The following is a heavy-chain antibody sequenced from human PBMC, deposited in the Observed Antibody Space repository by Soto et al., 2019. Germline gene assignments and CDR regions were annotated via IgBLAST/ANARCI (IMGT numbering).Heavy chain of an antibody. CDR3: ARDIPSSGGYDNWLDP. J-gene: IGHJ5*02. CDR1: GGSISRDDYY. V-gene: IGHV4-30-4*01. D-gene: IGHD5-12*01. CDR2: IYHSGTT. Sequence: QVQLQESGPGLVKPSETLSLTCTVSGGSISRDDYYWSWIRQPPGKGLEWIGYIYHSGTTYYNPSLKSRITMSVDTSKNQFSLSLTSVTAADTAVYFCARDIPSSGGYDNWLDPWGQGTLVTVS.